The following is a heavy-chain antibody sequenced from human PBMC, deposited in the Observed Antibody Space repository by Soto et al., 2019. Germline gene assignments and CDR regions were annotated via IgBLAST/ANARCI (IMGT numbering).Heavy chain of an antibody. D-gene: IGHD3-3*01. J-gene: IGHJ6*02. Sequence: SETLSLTCTVSGGSISSYYWIWIRQPPGKGLEWIGYIYYSGSTNYNPSLKSRVTISVDTSKNQFSLKLSSVTAADTAVYYCARGGRYYDFWSGFPLGVWGQGTTVTVSS. V-gene: IGHV4-59*01. CDR3: ARGGRYYDFWSGFPLGV. CDR1: GGSISSYY. CDR2: IYYSGST.